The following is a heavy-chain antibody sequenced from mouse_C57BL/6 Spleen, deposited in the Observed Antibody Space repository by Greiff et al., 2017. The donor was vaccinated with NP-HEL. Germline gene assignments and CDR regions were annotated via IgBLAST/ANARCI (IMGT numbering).Heavy chain of an antibody. D-gene: IGHD3-2*02. J-gene: IGHJ3*01. CDR3: SRGSSGSLPWFAY. Sequence: QVQLQQSGAELVMPGASVKLSCKASGYTFTSYWMHWVKQRPGQGLEWIGEIEPSDSYTNYNQKFKGKSTLTVDKSSSTAYMQLSSLTSEDSAVYYCSRGSSGSLPWFAYWGQGTLVTVSA. CDR1: GYTFTSYW. CDR2: IEPSDSYT. V-gene: IGHV1-69*01.